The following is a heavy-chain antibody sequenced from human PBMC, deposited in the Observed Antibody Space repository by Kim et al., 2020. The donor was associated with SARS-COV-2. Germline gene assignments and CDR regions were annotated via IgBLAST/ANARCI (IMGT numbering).Heavy chain of an antibody. Sequence: GRFTISRDNAKNSLYLQMNSLRDEDTAVYYCARESRITMIVVVITNAFYIWGQGTMVTVSS. V-gene: IGHV3-48*02. J-gene: IGHJ3*02. CDR3: ARESRITMIVVVITNAFYI. D-gene: IGHD3-22*01.